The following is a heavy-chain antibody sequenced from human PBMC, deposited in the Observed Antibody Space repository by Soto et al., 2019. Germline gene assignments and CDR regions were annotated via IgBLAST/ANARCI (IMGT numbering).Heavy chain of an antibody. Sequence: QLQLQESGPGLVKPSETLSLTCTVSGGSISSSSYYSGWIRQPPGKGLEWIGSIYYSGSTFYNPSLKRRVTISVDTSKNQCSLKLSSVTAADTAVYYCATFYGDYVSYWVQGTLVTVSS. CDR1: GGSISSSSYY. CDR2: IYYSGST. V-gene: IGHV4-39*01. D-gene: IGHD4-17*01. CDR3: ATFYGDYVSY. J-gene: IGHJ4*02.